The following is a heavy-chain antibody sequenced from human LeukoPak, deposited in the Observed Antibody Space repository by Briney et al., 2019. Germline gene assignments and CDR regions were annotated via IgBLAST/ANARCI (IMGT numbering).Heavy chain of an antibody. CDR2: IYHSGST. J-gene: IGHJ4*02. CDR3: ARGPDSSGYYYFDY. Sequence: PSETLSLTCTVSGGSISSGDYYWSWIRQPPGKGLEWIGYIYHSGSTHFNPSLKSRVTISVDTSKNQFSLKLSSVTAADTAVYFCARGPDSSGYYYFDYWGQGTLVTVSP. V-gene: IGHV4-30-4*01. CDR1: GGSISSGDYY. D-gene: IGHD3-22*01.